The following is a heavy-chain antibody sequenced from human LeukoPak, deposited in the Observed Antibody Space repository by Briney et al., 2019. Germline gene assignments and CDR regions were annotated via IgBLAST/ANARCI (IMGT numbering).Heavy chain of an antibody. Sequence: SESLSLSCAASGCTFSTYTLTWIRQPPGKGLESIAAINYSGSTNYTPSLKSRVTISIDNSKNPFYLHLSTVTAADTAIYYCARQNFLVKTGGPSLYFVYWGEGELFTVSS. CDR3: ARQNFLVKTGGPSLYFVY. CDR1: GCTFSTYT. J-gene: IGHJ4*02. V-gene: IGHV4-59*08. D-gene: IGHD3-3*01. CDR2: INYSGST.